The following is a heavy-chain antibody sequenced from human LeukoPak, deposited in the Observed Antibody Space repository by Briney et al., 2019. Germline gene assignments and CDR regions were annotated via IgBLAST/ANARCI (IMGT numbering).Heavy chain of an antibody. Sequence: TGGSLRLSCAASGFTFSSYGMHWVRQAPGKGLEWVAFIRYDGSNKYYADSVKGRFTISRDNSKNTLYLQMNSLRAEDTAVYYCAKSLFRLDRISFDYWGQGTLVTVSS. J-gene: IGHJ4*02. CDR2: IRYDGSNK. CDR3: AKSLFRLDRISFDY. D-gene: IGHD1-14*01. V-gene: IGHV3-30*02. CDR1: GFTFSSYG.